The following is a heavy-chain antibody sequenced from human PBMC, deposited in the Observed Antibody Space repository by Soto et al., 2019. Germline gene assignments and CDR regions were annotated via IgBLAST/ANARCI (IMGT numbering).Heavy chain of an antibody. CDR3: TTDSTHTCWDGGPCYSVQRQVHEA. CDR2: IKSRVAGGPT. J-gene: IGHJ5*02. V-gene: IGHV3-15*01. D-gene: IGHD2-15*01. CDR1: GFSFTNAW. Sequence: EVQLVESGGGLVKPGESLRLSCAASGFSFTNAWMSWVRQAPGKGLEWVVRIKSRVAGGPTDYSVLVKGRFTISRDDSEDMRFLQLNSLKIEDTAVYYFTTDSTHTCWDGGPCYSVQRQVHEAWGQGTLVTVSS.